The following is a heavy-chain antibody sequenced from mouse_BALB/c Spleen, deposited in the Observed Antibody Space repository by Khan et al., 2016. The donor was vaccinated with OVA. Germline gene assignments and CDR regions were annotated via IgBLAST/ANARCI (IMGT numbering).Heavy chain of an antibody. CDR1: GYTFTNYG. V-gene: IGHV9-3-1*01. J-gene: IGHJ1*01. CDR3: ASGGYWYFDV. CDR2: INTYTGEP. Sequence: QIQLVQSGPELKKPGETVKISCKASGYTFTNYGMNWVKQAPGKGLKWMGWINTYTGEPTYADDFKGRFAFSLETSASTAYLQINNFKNEDTATYFCASGGYWYFDVWGAGTTVTVSS. D-gene: IGHD1-1*02.